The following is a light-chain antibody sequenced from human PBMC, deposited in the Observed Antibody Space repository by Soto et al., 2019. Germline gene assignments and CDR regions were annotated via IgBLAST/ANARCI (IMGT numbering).Light chain of an antibody. V-gene: IGKV1-12*01. J-gene: IGKJ2*01. CDR1: RAINRW. CDR3: QQSTSIPYT. Sequence: DIQMTQSPSSVSASVGDRVTITCRASRAINRWVASYQQKPGKAPKLLNYTASSLQSRVPSRGSGSGSGTDFTITITSLQHEDFETYYCQQSTSIPYTLCQGAKLESK. CDR2: TAS.